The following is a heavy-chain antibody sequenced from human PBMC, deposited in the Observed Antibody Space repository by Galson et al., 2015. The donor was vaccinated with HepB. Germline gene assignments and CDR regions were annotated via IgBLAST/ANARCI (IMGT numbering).Heavy chain of an antibody. J-gene: IGHJ4*02. CDR2: IYWNDDK. V-gene: IGHV2-5*01. D-gene: IGHD2-8*02. CDR3: ARSLGLVGPSFDN. CDR1: GFSLRASGVG. Sequence: PALVKPTQTLTLTCTFFGFSLRASGVGVGWVRQSPGKALEWLALIYWNDDKYYSPSLRSRLTITKDTSKDQVVLTMTNLDPLDTATYYCARSLGLVGPSFDNWGQGTLVTVSS.